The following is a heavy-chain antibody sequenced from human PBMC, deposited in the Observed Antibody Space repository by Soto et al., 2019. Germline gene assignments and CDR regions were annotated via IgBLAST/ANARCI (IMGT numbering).Heavy chain of an antibody. D-gene: IGHD3-16*01. CDR1: GGSFWVEDHY. Sequence: NLCLTCTVSGGSFWVEDHYWSWVRQSPGKGLEWIGRIYYSGAQYLSEALEVRVTMSLDMSKNQFSMHLRSVTAADTATYFCNRESPVCPLAHQPADATHVWCPAPSVT. J-gene: IGHJ6*02. CDR2: IYYSGAQ. CDR3: NRESPVCPLAHQPADATHV. V-gene: IGHV4-30-4*01.